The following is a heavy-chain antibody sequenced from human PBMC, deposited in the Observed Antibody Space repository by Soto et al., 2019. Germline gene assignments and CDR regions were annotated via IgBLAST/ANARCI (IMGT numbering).Heavy chain of an antibody. J-gene: IGHJ5*02. D-gene: IGHD3-16*01. V-gene: IGHV1-8*01. CDR2: MNPGSGDT. Sequence: ASVKVSCRASGYSFTNNDVSWVRQATGQGLEWMGWMNPGSGDTGYAQKFQGRVTMTRDISIATAYMELSSLRSDDTAIYYCARMETFGSLNWFDPWGQGTLVTVSS. CDR1: GYSFTNND. CDR3: ARMETFGSLNWFDP.